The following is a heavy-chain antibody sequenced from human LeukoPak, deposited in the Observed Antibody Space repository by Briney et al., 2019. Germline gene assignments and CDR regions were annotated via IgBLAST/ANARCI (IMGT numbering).Heavy chain of an antibody. CDR3: ARPFWSGYPNDAFDI. V-gene: IGHV1-2*02. J-gene: IGHJ3*02. D-gene: IGHD3-3*01. Sequence: ASVKVSCKASGYTFTSYYMHWVRQAPGQGLEWMGWINPNSGGTNYAQKFQGRVTMTRDTSISTAYMELSRLRSDDTAVYYCARPFWSGYPNDAFDIWGQGTMVTVSS. CDR2: INPNSGGT. CDR1: GYTFTSYY.